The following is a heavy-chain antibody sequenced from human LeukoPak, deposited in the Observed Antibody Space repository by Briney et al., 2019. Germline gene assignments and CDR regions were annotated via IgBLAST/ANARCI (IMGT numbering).Heavy chain of an antibody. CDR2: ISSSGSNI. CDR3: ATAKYDSSGYYYRPLMAFDI. V-gene: IGHV3-48*04. J-gene: IGHJ3*02. D-gene: IGHD3-22*01. Sequence: GGSLRLSCAASGFTFSSYSMNWVRQAPGKGLEWVSYISSSGSNIYYAESVKGRFTISRDNAKNSLYLQMNSLRAEDTAVYYCATAKYDSSGYYYRPLMAFDIWGQGTMVTVSS. CDR1: GFTFSSYS.